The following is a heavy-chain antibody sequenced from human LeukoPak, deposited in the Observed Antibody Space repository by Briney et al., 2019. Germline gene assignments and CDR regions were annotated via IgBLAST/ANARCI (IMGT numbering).Heavy chain of an antibody. Sequence: QAGGSLRLSCAASGFTVSSNYMSWVRQAPGKGLEWVSVIYSSGNTHYADSVKGRFTISRGNSKNTLYLQMNSLRAEDTAVYYCARHYSSSWYWFDPWGQGTLVTVSS. D-gene: IGHD6-13*01. CDR1: GFTVSSNY. CDR3: ARHYSSSWYWFDP. V-gene: IGHV3-53*01. J-gene: IGHJ5*02. CDR2: IYSSGNT.